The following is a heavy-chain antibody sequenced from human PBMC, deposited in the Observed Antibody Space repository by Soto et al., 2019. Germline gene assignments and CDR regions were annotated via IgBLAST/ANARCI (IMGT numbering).Heavy chain of an antibody. CDR1: GITFSNYG. CDR3: ARASYFGSGTSYTFYD. V-gene: IGHV3-30*03. J-gene: IGHJ4*02. D-gene: IGHD3-10*01. CDR2: ISDDGVSK. Sequence: WGSRRLSGAASGITFSNYGVHWVRQAPGKGLEWVAAISDDGVSKYYADSVQGRFTISRDNSESAVFLQMNSLRPDDTALYFCARASYFGSGTSYTFYDWGPGTKLTVSS.